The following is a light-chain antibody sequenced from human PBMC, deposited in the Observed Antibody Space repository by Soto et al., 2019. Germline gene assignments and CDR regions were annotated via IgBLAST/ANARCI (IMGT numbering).Light chain of an antibody. V-gene: IGKV3-11*01. CDR3: QQRFTWPS. CDR1: QSISSY. Sequence: ETVLTQSPATLSLSPGERATLSCRASQSISSYLAWYQQKPGQAPRLLIYDASNRATGIPARFSGSGSGTDFTLTISSLEPEDFADYYCQQRFTWPSFGPGTKVDIK. J-gene: IGKJ3*01. CDR2: DAS.